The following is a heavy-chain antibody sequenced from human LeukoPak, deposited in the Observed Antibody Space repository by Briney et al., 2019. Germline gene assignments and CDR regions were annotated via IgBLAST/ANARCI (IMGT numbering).Heavy chain of an antibody. D-gene: IGHD2-2*01. V-gene: IGHV4-31*11. CDR2: IYYSGST. CDR1: GGSFSGYY. CDR3: ARVPYCSSTSCYLAYYYGMDV. Sequence: PSETLSLTCAVYGGSFSGYYWSWIRQHPGKGLEWIGYIYYSGSTYYNPSLKSRVTISVDTSKNQFSLKLSSVTAADTAVYYCARVPYCSSTSCYLAYYYGMDVWGQGTTVTVSS. J-gene: IGHJ6*02.